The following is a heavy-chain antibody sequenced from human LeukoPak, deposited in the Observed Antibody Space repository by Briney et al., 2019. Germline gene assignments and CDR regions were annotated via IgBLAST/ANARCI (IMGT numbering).Heavy chain of an antibody. CDR3: ARDPLRYDFWSGYWYFDL. CDR2: IYTSGST. V-gene: IGHV4-4*07. Sequence: SETLSLTCTVSGGSISSYYWSWIRQPAGKGLEWIGRIYTSGSTNYNPSLKSRVTMSVDTSKNQFSLKLSSVTAADTAVYYCARDPLRYDFWSGYWYFDLWGRGTLVTVSS. D-gene: IGHD3-3*01. CDR1: GGSISSYY. J-gene: IGHJ2*01.